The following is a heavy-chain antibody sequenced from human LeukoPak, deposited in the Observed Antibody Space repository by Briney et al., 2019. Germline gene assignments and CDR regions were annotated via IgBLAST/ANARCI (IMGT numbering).Heavy chain of an antibody. V-gene: IGHV4-59*01. CDR2: IYYSGST. CDR1: GGSISSYY. D-gene: IGHD1-26*01. Sequence: SETLSLICTVSGGSISSYYWSWIRQPPGKGLEWIGYIYYSGSTSYNPSLKSRVTVSVDTSKNQVSLKLNSVTAADTAVYYCAGGGTYGGGADYWGQGTLVTVSS. J-gene: IGHJ4*02. CDR3: AGGGTYGGGADY.